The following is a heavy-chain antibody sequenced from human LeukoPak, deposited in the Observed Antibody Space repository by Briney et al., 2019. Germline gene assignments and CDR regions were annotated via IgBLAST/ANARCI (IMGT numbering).Heavy chain of an antibody. Sequence: SETLSLTCTVSGGSISSYYWSWIRQPAGKGLGWIGHIYTGGSTNYNPSLKSRVTMSIDTSKNQFSLRLSSVTAADTAVYYCARSYDWNYGGLFDSWGQGTLVTVSS. CDR2: IYTGGST. D-gene: IGHD1-7*01. J-gene: IGHJ5*01. CDR3: ARSYDWNYGGLFDS. V-gene: IGHV4-4*07. CDR1: GGSISSYY.